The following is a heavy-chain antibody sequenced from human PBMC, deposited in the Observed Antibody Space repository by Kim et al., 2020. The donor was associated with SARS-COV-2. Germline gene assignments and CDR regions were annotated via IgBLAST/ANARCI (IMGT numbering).Heavy chain of an antibody. CDR2: VSYDGKVQ. Sequence: GGSLRLSCAASGFIFSNYGMHWLRQAPGKGLEWVAVVSYDGKVQYYGDSVTGRFTISRDNSKNTVYLQMNSLRVEDTAVYFCVKEALVRRSTWDDSWGQGTLVTVSS. CDR1: GFIFSNYG. CDR3: VKEALVRRSTWDDS. J-gene: IGHJ4*02. D-gene: IGHD2-2*01. V-gene: IGHV3-30*18.